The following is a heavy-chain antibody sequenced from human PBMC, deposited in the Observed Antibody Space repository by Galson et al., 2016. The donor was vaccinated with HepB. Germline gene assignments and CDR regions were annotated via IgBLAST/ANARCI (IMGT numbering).Heavy chain of an antibody. CDR1: GFSLTTSGMR. CDR2: IDWDDDK. J-gene: IGHJ4*02. Sequence: PALVKPTQTLTLTCTFSGFSLTTSGMRVAWIRQPPGKALEWLGRIDWDDDKFYSTSLKTRLTISKDTSKNQVVLILTNMDPEDTATYYCVRINDGLHFDSWGQGTLVTVSS. V-gene: IGHV2-70*04. CDR3: VRINDGLHFDS. D-gene: IGHD5-24*01.